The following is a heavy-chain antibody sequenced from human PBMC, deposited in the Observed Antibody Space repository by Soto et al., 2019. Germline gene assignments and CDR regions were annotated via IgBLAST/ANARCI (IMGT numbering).Heavy chain of an antibody. J-gene: IGHJ6*02. CDR2: INPSGGST. Sequence: ASVKVSCKASGYTFTSYSMHWVRQAPGQGLEWMGIINPSGGSTSYAQKFQGRVTMTRDTSTSIVYMELSSLRSEDTAVYYCARDLLALVVAYGRDVWGQGTTVPVPS. CDR3: ARDLLALVVAYGRDV. CDR1: GYTFTSYS. D-gene: IGHD3-3*01. V-gene: IGHV1-46*01.